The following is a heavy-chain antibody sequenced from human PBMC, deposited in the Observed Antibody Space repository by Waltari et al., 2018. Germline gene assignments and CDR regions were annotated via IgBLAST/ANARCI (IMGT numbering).Heavy chain of an antibody. V-gene: IGHV3-74*01. D-gene: IGHD3-3*01. CDR3: AIQISGVVF. CDR2: SNADGRAT. Sequence: EVQLVESGGGLVQPGGSLRLSCAASGFTFSAYRMHWVRQAPGKGLVWVSLSNADGRATLYAESVKGRFTMSRDKAKDTLYLQMNSLRGEDTAVYYCAIQISGVVFWGQGTLVTVSS. CDR1: GFTFSAYR. J-gene: IGHJ4*02.